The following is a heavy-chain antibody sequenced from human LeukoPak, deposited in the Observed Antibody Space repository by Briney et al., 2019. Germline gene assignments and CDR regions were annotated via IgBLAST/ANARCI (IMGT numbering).Heavy chain of an antibody. CDR1: GDSISSSRYY. V-gene: IGHV4-39*07. J-gene: IGHJ4*02. CDR2: VYYSGST. D-gene: IGHD6-19*01. Sequence: PSETLSLTCTVSGDSISSSRYYWGWIRQSPGKGLEWIGSVYYSGSTYFNPSLKSRVTISVDTSKIHFSLKLSSVTAADTAVYYCARQRYSSGWYRGYFDYWGQGALVTVSS. CDR3: ARQRYSSGWYRGYFDY.